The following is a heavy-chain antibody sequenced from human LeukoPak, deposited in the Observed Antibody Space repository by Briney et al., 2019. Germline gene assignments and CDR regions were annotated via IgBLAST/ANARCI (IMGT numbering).Heavy chain of an antibody. J-gene: IGHJ4*02. Sequence: GGSLRLSCAASGLTFSSYEMMWVRQAPGKGLDWVSYISSRGSPTCYADSVKGRFTISRDNAKNLLYLQINSLRVEDTAVYYCAKDRLPMIRGVDYWGQGTLVTVSS. CDR1: GLTFSSYE. D-gene: IGHD3-10*01. CDR2: ISSRGSPT. V-gene: IGHV3-48*03. CDR3: AKDRLPMIRGVDY.